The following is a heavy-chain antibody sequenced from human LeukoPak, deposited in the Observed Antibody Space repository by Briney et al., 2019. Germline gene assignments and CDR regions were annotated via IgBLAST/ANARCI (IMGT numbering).Heavy chain of an antibody. D-gene: IGHD4-17*01. Sequence: PSETLSLTCTVSGGSISSSSYYWGWIRQPPGTGLEWIGSIYYSGSTYYNPSLKSRVTISVDTSKNQFSLKLSSVTAADTAVYYCARLLGGDYVDSAFDIWGQGTMVTVSS. V-gene: IGHV4-39*07. CDR1: GGSISSSSYY. CDR3: ARLLGGDYVDSAFDI. J-gene: IGHJ3*02. CDR2: IYYSGST.